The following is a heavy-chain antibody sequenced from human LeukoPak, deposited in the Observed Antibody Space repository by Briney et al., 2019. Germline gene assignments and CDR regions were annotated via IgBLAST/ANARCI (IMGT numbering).Heavy chain of an antibody. J-gene: IGHJ4*02. CDR3: ARGGNYDSSGYDGY. Sequence: PGGSLRLSCAASGFPFSSYSMNWVRQAPGKGLEWVSSISSSSSYIYYADSVKGRFTISRDNAKNSLYLQMNSLRAEDTAVYYCARGGNYDSSGYDGYWGQGTLVTVSS. D-gene: IGHD3-22*01. CDR2: ISSSSSYI. V-gene: IGHV3-21*01. CDR1: GFPFSSYS.